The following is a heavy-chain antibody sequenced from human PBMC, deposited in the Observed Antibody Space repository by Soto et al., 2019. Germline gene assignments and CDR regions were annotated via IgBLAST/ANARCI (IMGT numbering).Heavy chain of an antibody. V-gene: IGHV3-66*01. Sequence: EVQLVESGGGLVQPGGSLRLSCAASGFTVSSNYMSCVRQAPGKGLEWVSVIYSGGSTYYADSVKGRFTISRDNSKNTLYLQMNSLRAEDTAVYYCARDPSYKAAAGSTEDYWGQGTLVTVSS. D-gene: IGHD6-13*01. J-gene: IGHJ4*02. CDR2: IYSGGST. CDR3: ARDPSYKAAAGSTEDY. CDR1: GFTVSSNY.